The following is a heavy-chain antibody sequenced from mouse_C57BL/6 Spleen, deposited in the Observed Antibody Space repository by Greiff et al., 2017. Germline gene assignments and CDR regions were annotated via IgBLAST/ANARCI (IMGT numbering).Heavy chain of an antibody. V-gene: IGHV1-52*01. CDR3: ARWELGRAMDY. D-gene: IGHD4-1*01. CDR2: IDPSDSET. CDR1: GYTFTSYW. Sequence: QVQLQQPGAELVRPGSSVKLSCKASGYTFTSYWMHWVKQRPIQGLEWIGNIDPSDSETHYNQKFKDKATLTVDKSSSTAYMQLSSLTSEDSAVYYCARWELGRAMDYWGQGTSVTVSS. J-gene: IGHJ4*01.